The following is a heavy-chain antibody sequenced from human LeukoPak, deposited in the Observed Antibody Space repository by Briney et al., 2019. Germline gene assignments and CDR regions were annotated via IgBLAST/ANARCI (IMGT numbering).Heavy chain of an antibody. CDR1: GYTFTGYY. CDR3: ARDGSIVQLEPWFDY. D-gene: IGHD1-1*01. CDR2: INPNSGGT. J-gene: IGHJ4*02. V-gene: IGHV1-2*02. Sequence: GASVKVSCTASGYTFTGYYMHWVRQAPGQGLEWMGWINPNSGGTNYAQKFQGRVTMTRDTSISTAYMELSRLRSDDTAVYYCARDGSIVQLEPWFDYWGQGTLVTVSS.